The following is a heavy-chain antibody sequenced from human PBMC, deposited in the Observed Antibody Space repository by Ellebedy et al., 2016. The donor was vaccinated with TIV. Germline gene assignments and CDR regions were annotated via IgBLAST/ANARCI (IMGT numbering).Heavy chain of an antibody. CDR1: GFTFSTYP. CDR3: ARRSTDFAFDS. CDR2: ISANGGTT. D-gene: IGHD3/OR15-3a*01. V-gene: IGHV3-23*01. J-gene: IGHJ4*02. Sequence: PSETLSLTCAASGFTFSTYPMNWVRQAPGKGLEWVSIISANGGTTYYADSVKGRFTISRDNSKNTLFLQMSSLRAEDTAVYFCARRSTDFAFDSWGQGTLVTASS.